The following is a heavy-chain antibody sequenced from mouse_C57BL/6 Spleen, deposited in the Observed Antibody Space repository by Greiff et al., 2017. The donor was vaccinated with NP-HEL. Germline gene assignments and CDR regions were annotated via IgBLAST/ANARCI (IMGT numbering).Heavy chain of an antibody. CDR1: GYAFSSYW. D-gene: IGHD1-1*01. CDR2: IYPGDGDT. Sequence: VQLQQSGAELVKPGASVKISCKASGYAFSSYWMNWVKQRPGKGLEWIGQIYPGDGDTNYNGKFKGKATLTADKSSSTAYMQLSSLTSEDSAVYFCARSPYGSYFDYWGQGTTLTVSS. J-gene: IGHJ2*01. V-gene: IGHV1-80*01. CDR3: ARSPYGSYFDY.